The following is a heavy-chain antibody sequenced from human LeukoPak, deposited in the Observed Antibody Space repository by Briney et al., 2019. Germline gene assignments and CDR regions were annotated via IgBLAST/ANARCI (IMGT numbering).Heavy chain of an antibody. D-gene: IGHD2-2*01. V-gene: IGHV4-59*01. CDR1: GGSISSYY. J-gene: IGHJ5*02. Sequence: SETLSLTCTVSGGSISSYYWSWIRQPPGKGLEWIGYIYYSGSTSYNPSLKSRVTISVDTSKNQISLKVRSVTAADTAVYYCARTTEDCSSASCYQYWFDPWGQGTLVTVSS. CDR3: ARTTEDCSSASCYQYWFDP. CDR2: IYYSGST.